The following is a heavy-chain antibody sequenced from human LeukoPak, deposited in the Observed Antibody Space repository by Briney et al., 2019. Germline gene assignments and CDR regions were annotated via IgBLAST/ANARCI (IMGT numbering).Heavy chain of an antibody. CDR2: IYYSGST. CDR3: ARHRASNYYYYGMDV. CDR1: GGSISSSSYY. V-gene: IGHV4-39*01. Sequence: PSETLSLTCTVSGGSISSSSYYWGWIRHPPEKGLEWIVSIYYSGSTYYNPSLKSRVTISVDTSKNHFSLKLSSVPAADPAVYYCARHRASNYYYYGMDVWGQGTTVTVSS. J-gene: IGHJ6*02.